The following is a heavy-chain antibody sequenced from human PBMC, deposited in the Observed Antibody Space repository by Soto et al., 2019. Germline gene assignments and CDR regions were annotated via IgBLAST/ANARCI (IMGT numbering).Heavy chain of an antibody. D-gene: IGHD3-3*01. V-gene: IGHV3-23*01. CDR3: AKDRGIFGVVSDY. J-gene: IGHJ4*02. Sequence: GSLRLSCAASGFTFSSYAMSWDRQAPGKGLEWVSAISGSGGSTYYADSVKGRFTISRDNSKNTLYLQMNSLRAEDTAVYYCAKDRGIFGVVSDYWGQGTLVTVSS. CDR1: GFTFSSYA. CDR2: ISGSGGST.